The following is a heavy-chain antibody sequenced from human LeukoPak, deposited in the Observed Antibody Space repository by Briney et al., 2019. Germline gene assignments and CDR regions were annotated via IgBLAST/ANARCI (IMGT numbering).Heavy chain of an antibody. D-gene: IGHD1-26*01. CDR3: ARREGAPDY. Sequence: KPSHTLSLTCALYGGSFSSYYWSSIRQPPGKGLEWIGEINHSGSTNYNPSLKSRVTISVDTTKNQFSLKLSSVTAADTAVYYCARREGAPDYWGQGTLVTVSS. CDR2: INHSGST. J-gene: IGHJ4*02. CDR1: GGSFSSYY. V-gene: IGHV4-34*01.